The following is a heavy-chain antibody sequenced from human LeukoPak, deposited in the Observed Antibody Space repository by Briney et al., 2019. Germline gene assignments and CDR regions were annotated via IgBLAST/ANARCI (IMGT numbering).Heavy chain of an antibody. D-gene: IGHD6-13*01. CDR1: GGSISSGGYY. V-gene: IGHV4-31*03. J-gene: IGHJ5*02. CDR3: ARWETEAAAGRNWFDP. CDR2: IYYSGST. Sequence: SQTLSLTCTVSGGSISSGGYYWSWIRQHPGKGLEWIGYIYYSGSTYYNPSLKSRVTISVDTPKNQFSLKLSSVTAADTAVYYCARWETEAAAGRNWFDPWGQGTLVTVSS.